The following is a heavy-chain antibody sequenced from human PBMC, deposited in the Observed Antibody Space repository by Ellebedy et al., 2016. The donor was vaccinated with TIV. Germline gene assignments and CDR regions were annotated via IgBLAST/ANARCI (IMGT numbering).Heavy chain of an antibody. J-gene: IGHJ5*02. Sequence: MPSETLSLTCAVYGGSFSGYYWSWIPKPPGKGLEWIGEINHSGSTNYNPSLKSRVTISLDTSKTQFSLKLSSVTAADTAVYYCARGWRVGATMRMYWFDPWGQGTLVTVSS. CDR3: ARGWRVGATMRMYWFDP. CDR1: GGSFSGYY. D-gene: IGHD1-26*01. CDR2: INHSGST. V-gene: IGHV4-34*01.